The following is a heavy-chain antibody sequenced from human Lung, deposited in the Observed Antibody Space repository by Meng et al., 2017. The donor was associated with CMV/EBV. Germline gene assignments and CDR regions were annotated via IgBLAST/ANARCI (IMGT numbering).Heavy chain of an antibody. D-gene: IGHD3-9*01. CDR3: ARVHYDISTGYQFDL. Sequence: GSLRLAGKGAGASVSSYTNYWSWIRQSPGKGLEWIGYIYYTGSTKYTPSLKSRVTMSVDTSKNHFSLKLSSVTAADTAVYYCARVHYDISTGYQFDLWGQGXLVTVSS. CDR1: GASVSSYTNY. V-gene: IGHV4-61*03. J-gene: IGHJ4*02. CDR2: IYYTGST.